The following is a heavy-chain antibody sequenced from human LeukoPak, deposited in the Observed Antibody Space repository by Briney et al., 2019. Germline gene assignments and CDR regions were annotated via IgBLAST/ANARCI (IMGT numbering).Heavy chain of an antibody. CDR1: GGSFSGYY. D-gene: IGHD3-10*01. V-gene: IGHV4-34*01. Sequence: SETLSLTCAVYGGSFSGYYWSWIRQPPGKGLEWIGEINHSGSTNYNPSLKSRVTISVDTSKNQFSLELSSVTAADTAVYYCAKRITMVRGAFDPWGQGTLVTVSS. CDR3: AKRITMVRGAFDP. CDR2: INHSGST. J-gene: IGHJ5*02.